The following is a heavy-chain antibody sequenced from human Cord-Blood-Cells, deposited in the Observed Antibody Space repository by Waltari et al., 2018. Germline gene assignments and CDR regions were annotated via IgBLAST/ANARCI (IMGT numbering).Heavy chain of an antibody. V-gene: IGHV4-34*01. CDR3: VRSLGAPGQGSFQH. D-gene: IGHD3-16*01. CDR1: GGSFSGYY. J-gene: IGHJ1*01. Sequence: QVQLQQWGAGLLKPSETLSLTCAVYGGSFSGYYWSWIRQPPGKGLEWIGEINHSGSTNYNPSLKSRVTISVDTSKNQFSLKLSSVTAADTAVYYCVRSLGAPGQGSFQHWGQGTQVTVSS. CDR2: INHSGST.